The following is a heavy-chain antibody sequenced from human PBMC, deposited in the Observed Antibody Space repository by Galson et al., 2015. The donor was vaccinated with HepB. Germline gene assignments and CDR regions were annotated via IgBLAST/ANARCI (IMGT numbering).Heavy chain of an antibody. V-gene: IGHV3-9*01. D-gene: IGHD5/OR15-5a*01. Sequence: SLRLSCAASGFTFDDYAMHWVRQAPGKGLEWVSGISWNSGSIGYADSVKGRFTISRDNAKNSLYLQMNSLRAEDTALYYCAKDRGSRVYSVYDWGGWDYWGQGTLVTVSS. CDR3: AKDRGSRVYSVYDWGGWDY. CDR1: GFTFDDYA. J-gene: IGHJ4*02. CDR2: ISWNSGSI.